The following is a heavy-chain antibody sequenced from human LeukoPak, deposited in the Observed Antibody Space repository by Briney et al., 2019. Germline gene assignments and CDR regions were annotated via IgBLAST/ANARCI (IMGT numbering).Heavy chain of an antibody. Sequence: QAGGSLRLSCAASGFTFSSYAMSWVRQAPGKGLEWVSAIGGSGGSTYYADSVKDRFTISRDNSKNTLYLQMNSLRAEDTAVYYCAKGGPAGSCFDYWGQGTLVTVSS. CDR3: AKGGPAGSCFDY. V-gene: IGHV3-23*01. CDR2: IGGSGGST. CDR1: GFTFSSYA. J-gene: IGHJ4*02. D-gene: IGHD2-2*01.